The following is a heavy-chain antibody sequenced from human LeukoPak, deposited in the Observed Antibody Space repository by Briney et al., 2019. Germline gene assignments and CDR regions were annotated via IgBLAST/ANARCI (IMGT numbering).Heavy chain of an antibody. CDR3: AREYCSGGSCYTGAFDI. V-gene: IGHV3-20*04. CDR2: INWNGGST. J-gene: IGHJ3*02. D-gene: IGHD2-15*01. Sequence: GGSLRLSCAASGFIVSNNHINWIRQAPGKGLEWVSGINWNGGSTGYADSVKGRFTISRDNAKNSLYLQMNSLRAEDTALYYCAREYCSGGSCYTGAFDIWGQGTMVTVSS. CDR1: GFIVSNNH.